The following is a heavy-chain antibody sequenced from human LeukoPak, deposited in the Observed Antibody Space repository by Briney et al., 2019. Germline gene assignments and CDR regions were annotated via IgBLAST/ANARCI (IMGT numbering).Heavy chain of an antibody. CDR2: IWYDGSNK. CDR3: ARDYGDSGYDL. J-gene: IGHJ5*02. V-gene: IGHV3-33*08. D-gene: IGHD5-12*01. Sequence: PGGSLRLSCAASGFTFSSYGMHWVRQAPGKGMEWLAVIWYDGSNKYYADSVKGRFTISRDNSKNTLYLKMNSLRAEDTAVYYCARDYGDSGYDLWGQGTLVTVSS. CDR1: GFTFSSYG.